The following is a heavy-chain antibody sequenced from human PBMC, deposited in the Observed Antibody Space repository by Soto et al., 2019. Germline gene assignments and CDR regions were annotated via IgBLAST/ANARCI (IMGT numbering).Heavy chain of an antibody. V-gene: IGHV4-34*01. CDR1: GGSFSGYY. CDR2: INHSGST. D-gene: IGHD3-10*01. CDR3: ARGYGRNFAF. Sequence: PSETLSLTCAVYGGSFSGYYWNWIRQPPGKGLEWIGEINHSGSTNYNPSLKSRVTISVDTSKNQFSLKLSSVTAADTAVYYCARGYGRNFAFWGQGTLVTVSA. J-gene: IGHJ4*02.